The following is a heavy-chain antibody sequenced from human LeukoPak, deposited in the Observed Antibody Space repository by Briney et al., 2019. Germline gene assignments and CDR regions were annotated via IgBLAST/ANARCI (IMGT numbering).Heavy chain of an antibody. V-gene: IGHV1-69*06. D-gene: IGHD4-17*01. CDR2: IIPIFGTT. Sequence: SVKVSCKASGCTFTSYAISWVRQAPGQGLEWMGGIIPIFGTTNYARKFRGRVTLTADKSKSTAYMELSSLRSEDTAVYYCTGGFYGDYYFDYWGQGTLVTVSS. CDR1: GCTFTSYA. CDR3: TGGFYGDYYFDY. J-gene: IGHJ4*02.